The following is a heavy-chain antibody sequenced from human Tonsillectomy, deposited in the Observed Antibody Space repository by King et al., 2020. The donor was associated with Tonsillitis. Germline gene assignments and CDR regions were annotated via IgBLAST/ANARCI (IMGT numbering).Heavy chain of an antibody. V-gene: IGHV3-30*18. Sequence: VQLVESGGGVVQPGRSLRLSCAASGFTFSSYGMHWVRQAPGKGLEWVAVISYDGSNKYYADSVKGRFTISRDNSKNTLYLQMNSLRAEDTAVYYCANALHNYYDSGGDAFDIWGQGTMVTVSS. CDR1: GFTFSSYG. D-gene: IGHD3-22*01. CDR2: ISYDGSNK. J-gene: IGHJ3*02. CDR3: ANALHNYYDSGGDAFDI.